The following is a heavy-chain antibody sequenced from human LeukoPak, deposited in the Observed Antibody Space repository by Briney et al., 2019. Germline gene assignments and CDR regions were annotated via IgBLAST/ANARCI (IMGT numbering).Heavy chain of an antibody. CDR1: GFTFSSYA. D-gene: IGHD5-24*01. V-gene: IGHV3-30*14. J-gene: IGHJ4*02. CDR2: ISYDGSNK. CDR3: ARGAGYNYPYYFDY. Sequence: GGSLRLSCAASGFTFSSYAMDWVRQAPGKGLEWVAVISYDGSNKYYADSVKGRFTISRDNSKNTLYLQVNSLRAEDTAVYYCARGAGYNYPYYFDYWGQGTLVTVSS.